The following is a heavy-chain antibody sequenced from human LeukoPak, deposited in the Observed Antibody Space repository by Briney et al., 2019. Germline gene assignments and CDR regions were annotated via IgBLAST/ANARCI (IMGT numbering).Heavy chain of an antibody. Sequence: GGSLRLSCAASGFTFSSYAMSWVRQAPGKGLEWVSAISGSGGSTYYADSVKGRFTISRDNSKNTLYLQMNSLRAKDTAVYYCAKERRYYYDSSGYYEFFDYWGQGTLVTVSS. V-gene: IGHV3-23*01. J-gene: IGHJ4*02. CDR3: AKERRYYYDSSGYYEFFDY. D-gene: IGHD3-22*01. CDR1: GFTFSSYA. CDR2: ISGSGGST.